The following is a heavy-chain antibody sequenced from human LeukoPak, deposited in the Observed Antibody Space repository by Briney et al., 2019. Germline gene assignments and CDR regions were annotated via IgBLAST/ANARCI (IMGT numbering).Heavy chain of an antibody. V-gene: IGHV3-7*01. D-gene: IGHD1-26*01. J-gene: IGHJ3*02. CDR3: ASGGSLGAFDI. CDR2: IKQDGDEK. CDR1: GFTFSSYS. Sequence: GGSLRLSCAASGFTFSSYSMNWVRQAPGKGLEWVANIKQDGDEKYYVDSVRGRFTISRDNAKNSVYLQVTNLRAEDTAVYYCASGGSLGAFDIWGQGTMVTVSS.